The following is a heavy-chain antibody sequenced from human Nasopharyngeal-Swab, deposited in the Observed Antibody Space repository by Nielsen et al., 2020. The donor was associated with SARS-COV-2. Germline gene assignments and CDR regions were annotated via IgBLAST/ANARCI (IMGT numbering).Heavy chain of an antibody. V-gene: IGHV3-21*01. CDR3: ASTGYSSGWFVG. CDR1: GFTFSTYS. CDR2: ISSSSSYI. Sequence: GESLKISCAASGFTFSTYSMNWVRQAPGKGLEWVSSISSSSSYIYYADSLKGRFTISRDNAKNSLYLQMNSLRAEDTAVYYCASTGYSSGWFVGWGQGTLVTVSS. J-gene: IGHJ4*02. D-gene: IGHD6-19*01.